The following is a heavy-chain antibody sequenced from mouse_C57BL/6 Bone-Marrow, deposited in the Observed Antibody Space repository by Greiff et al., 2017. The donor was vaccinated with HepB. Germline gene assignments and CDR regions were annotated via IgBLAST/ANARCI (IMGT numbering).Heavy chain of an antibody. V-gene: IGHV1-55*01. J-gene: IGHJ4*01. Sequence: QVQLQQPGAELVKPGASVKMSCKASGYTFTSYWITWVKQRPGQGLEWIGDIYPGSGSTNYNEKFKSKATLTVDTSSSTAYMQLSSLTSEDSAVYCCARQVDSSGGLDYWGQGTSVTVSS. CDR1: GYTFTSYW. CDR2: IYPGSGST. CDR3: ARQVDSSGGLDY. D-gene: IGHD3-2*02.